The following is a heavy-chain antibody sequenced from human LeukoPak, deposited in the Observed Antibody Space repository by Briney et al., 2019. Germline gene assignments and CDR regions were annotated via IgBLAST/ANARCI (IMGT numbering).Heavy chain of an antibody. CDR2: IWYDGSNK. D-gene: IGHD1-1*01. J-gene: IGHJ4*02. Sequence: SCKASGYTFTSYYMHWVRQAPGKGLEWVAVIWYDGSNKYYADSVKGRFTISRDNSKNTLYLQMNSLRAEDTAVYYCAPRAWRDYWGQGTLVTVSS. CDR1: GYTFTSYY. CDR3: APRAWRDY. V-gene: IGHV3-33*01.